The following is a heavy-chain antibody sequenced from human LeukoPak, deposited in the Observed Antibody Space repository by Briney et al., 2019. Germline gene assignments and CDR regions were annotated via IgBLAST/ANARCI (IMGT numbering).Heavy chain of an antibody. CDR3: ARGTHYYGSGRGRSVDY. Sequence: GASVKVSCKASGYTFTSYDINWVRQATGQGLEWMGWMNPNSGNTGYAQKFQGRVTMTRNTSISTAYMELSSLRSEDTAVYYCARGTHYYGSGRGRSVDYWGQGTLVTVSS. CDR1: GYTFTSYD. CDR2: MNPNSGNT. D-gene: IGHD3-10*01. V-gene: IGHV1-8*01. J-gene: IGHJ4*02.